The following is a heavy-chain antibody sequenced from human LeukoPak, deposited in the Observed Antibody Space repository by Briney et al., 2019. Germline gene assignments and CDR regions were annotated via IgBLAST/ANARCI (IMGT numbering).Heavy chain of an antibody. Sequence: GGSLRLSCAASGFTFSSYAMSWVRQAPGKGLEWVSAISGSGGSTYYADSVKGRFTISRDNSKNTLYLQMNSLRAEDTAVYYCAKAEMEYSGYDIHGLIDYWGQGTLVTVS. V-gene: IGHV3-23*01. J-gene: IGHJ4*02. CDR2: ISGSGGST. CDR1: GFTFSSYA. D-gene: IGHD5-12*01. CDR3: AKAEMEYSGYDIHGLIDY.